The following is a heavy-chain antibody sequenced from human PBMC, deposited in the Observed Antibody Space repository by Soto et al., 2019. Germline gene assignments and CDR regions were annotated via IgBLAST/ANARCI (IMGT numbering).Heavy chain of an antibody. J-gene: IGHJ3*02. CDR3: TTVATITSQAGRDDAFDI. Sequence: KSGGSLRLSCAASGFTFSNAWMSWVRQAPGKGLEWVGRIKSKTDGVTTDYAAPVKGRFTISRDDSKNTLYLQMNSLKTEDTAVYYCTTVATITSQAGRDDAFDIWGQGTMVTVSS. D-gene: IGHD5-12*01. CDR2: IKSKTDGVTT. V-gene: IGHV3-15*01. CDR1: GFTFSNAW.